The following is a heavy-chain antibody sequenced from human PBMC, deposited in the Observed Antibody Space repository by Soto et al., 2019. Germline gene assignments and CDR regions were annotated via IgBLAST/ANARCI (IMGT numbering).Heavy chain of an antibody. D-gene: IGHD6-19*01. Sequence: EVQLVESGGGSVQPGGSLRLSCAASGFTFSTFSMNWVRQAPGRGLEWISYISGGGRAISYAVSVKGRFTISRDNAKNSLYLQMHSLTDEDTAVYYCARDLGWAFDSWGQGNLVTVSS. CDR2: ISGGGRAI. CDR3: ARDLGWAFDS. CDR1: GFTFSTFS. V-gene: IGHV3-48*02. J-gene: IGHJ4*02.